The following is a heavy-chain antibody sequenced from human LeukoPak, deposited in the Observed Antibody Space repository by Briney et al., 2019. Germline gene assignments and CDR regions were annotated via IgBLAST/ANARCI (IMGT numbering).Heavy chain of an antibody. Sequence: PGGSLRLSCAASGFTFSSYGMHWVRQAPGKGLEWVAVISYDGSNKYYADSVKGRFTISRDNSKNTLYLQMNSLRAEDTAVYYCAKVGVYYYDSSGYYYGPPRGLYYYYYMDVGGKGTTVTVSS. V-gene: IGHV3-30*18. CDR3: AKVGVYYYDSSGYYYGPPRGLYYYYYMDV. CDR1: GFTFSSYG. J-gene: IGHJ6*03. CDR2: ISYDGSNK. D-gene: IGHD3-22*01.